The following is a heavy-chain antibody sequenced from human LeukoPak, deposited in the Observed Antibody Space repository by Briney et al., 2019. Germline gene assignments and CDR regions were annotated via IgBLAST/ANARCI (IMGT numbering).Heavy chain of an antibody. CDR3: AREREKLWFY. CDR1: GGSVSNYY. D-gene: IGHD3-10*01. J-gene: IGHJ4*02. Sequence: SETLSLTCTVSGGSVSNYYWSWIRQSPGKGLEWIGYIYYTETSYNPSLKSRVTISADTSKNQFSLKLYSVTAADTAVYYCAREREKLWFYWGQGTKVTVSS. V-gene: IGHV4-59*02. CDR2: IYYTET.